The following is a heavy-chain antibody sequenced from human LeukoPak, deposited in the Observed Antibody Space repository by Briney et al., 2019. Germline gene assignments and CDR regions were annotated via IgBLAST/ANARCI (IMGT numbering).Heavy chain of an antibody. CDR3: ARGTSSGYSH. CDR2: IDNSRST. CDR1: GGSFSGYY. D-gene: IGHD3-22*01. J-gene: IGHJ4*02. V-gene: IGHV4-34*01. Sequence: SETLSLTCTVYGGSFSGYYWSWIRQPPGKGLEWIGEIDNSRSTNHNPSLKSRVTISVDTSKNQFSLKLSSVTAADTAVYYCARGTSSGYSHWGQGTLVTVSS.